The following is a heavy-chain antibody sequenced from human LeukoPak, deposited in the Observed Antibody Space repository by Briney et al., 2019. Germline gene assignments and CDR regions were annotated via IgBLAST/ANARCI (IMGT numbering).Heavy chain of an antibody. Sequence: PGGSLRLSCAASGFTFSSYAMHWVRQAPGKGLEWVAVISYDGSNKYYADSVKGRFTISRDNSKNTLYLQMNSLRAEDTAVYYCAKDRLTFFYYDTSGYQGDFDNWGQGTLVTVSS. V-gene: IGHV3-30-3*01. CDR1: GFTFSSYA. D-gene: IGHD3-22*01. J-gene: IGHJ4*02. CDR3: AKDRLTFFYYDTSGYQGDFDN. CDR2: ISYDGSNK.